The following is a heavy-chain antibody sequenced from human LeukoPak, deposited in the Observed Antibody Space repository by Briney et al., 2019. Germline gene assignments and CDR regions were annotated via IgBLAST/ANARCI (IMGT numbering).Heavy chain of an antibody. CDR2: IYYSGST. CDR1: GGSISSYY. CDR3: ARVSSPNLVGWLDY. J-gene: IGHJ4*02. Sequence: SETLSLTCSVSGGSISSYYWSWIRQPPGKGLEWIGYIYYSGSTNYNPSLKSRVTISVDTSKNQFSLKLSSVTAADTAVYYCARVSSPNLVGWLDYWGQGTLVTVSS. D-gene: IGHD6-19*01. V-gene: IGHV4-59*01.